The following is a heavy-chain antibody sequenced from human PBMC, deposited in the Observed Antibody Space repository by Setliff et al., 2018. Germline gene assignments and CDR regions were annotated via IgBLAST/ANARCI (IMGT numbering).Heavy chain of an antibody. CDR1: GFTFGDYA. J-gene: IGHJ4*02. CDR3: TRSSTSYQDRYFDY. D-gene: IGHD2-2*01. Sequence: GSLRLSCTASGFTFGDYAMSWVRQAPGKGLEWVGFIRSKAYGGTTEYAASVKGRFTISRDDSKSIAYLQMNSLKTEDTAVYYCTRSSTSYQDRYFDYWGQGTLVTVSS. CDR2: IRSKAYGGTT. V-gene: IGHV3-49*04.